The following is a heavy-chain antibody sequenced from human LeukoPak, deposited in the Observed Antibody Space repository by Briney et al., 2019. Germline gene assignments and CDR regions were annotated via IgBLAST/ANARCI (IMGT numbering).Heavy chain of an antibody. J-gene: IGHJ3*02. V-gene: IGHV5-51*01. Sequence: GESLKISCKGSGYSFTSYWIGWVRQMPGKGLEWMGIIYPGDSDTRYSPSFQGQVTISADKSISTAYLQWSSLKASDTAMYYCARVHCSGGSCYPYDAFDIWGQGTMVTVSS. CDR2: IYPGDSDT. D-gene: IGHD2-15*01. CDR3: ARVHCSGGSCYPYDAFDI. CDR1: GYSFTSYW.